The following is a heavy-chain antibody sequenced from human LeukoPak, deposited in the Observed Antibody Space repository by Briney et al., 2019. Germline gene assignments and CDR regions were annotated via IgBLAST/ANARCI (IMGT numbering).Heavy chain of an antibody. J-gene: IGHJ4*02. D-gene: IGHD4-23*01. CDR3: ARDLLNEGNHLDY. Sequence: ASVKVSCKASGYTFTSYYMHWVRQAPGQGLEWMGIINPSGGSTSYAQEFQGRVTMTRDTSKNQFSLKLSSVTAADTAVYYCARDLLNEGNHLDYWGQGTLVTVSS. V-gene: IGHV1-46*01. CDR1: GYTFTSYY. CDR2: INPSGGST.